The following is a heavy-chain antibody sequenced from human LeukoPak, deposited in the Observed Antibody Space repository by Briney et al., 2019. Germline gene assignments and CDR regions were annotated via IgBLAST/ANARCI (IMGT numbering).Heavy chain of an antibody. J-gene: IGHJ4*02. V-gene: IGHV3-21*01. D-gene: IGHD5-24*01. CDR3: ARDRSWDGYNPLPLFDY. CDR2: ISSSSSYI. Sequence: GGSLRLSCAASGFTFSSYSMNWVRQAPGKGLERVSSISSSSSYIYYADSVKGRFTISRDNAKNSLYLQMNSLRAEDTAVYYCARDRSWDGYNPLPLFDYWGQGTLVTVSS. CDR1: GFTFSSYS.